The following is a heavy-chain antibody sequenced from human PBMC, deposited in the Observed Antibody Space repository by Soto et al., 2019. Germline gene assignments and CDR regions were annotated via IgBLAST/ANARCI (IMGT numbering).Heavy chain of an antibody. CDR1: GGSISSYY. D-gene: IGHD3-22*01. J-gene: IGHJ5*02. Sequence: SETLSLTCTVSGGSISSYYWSWIRQPPGKGLEWIGYIYYSGSTNYNPSLKSRVTISVDTSKNQFSLKLSSVTAADTAVYYCARGGPYYYDSSGHSNWFDPWGQGTLVTVSS. CDR2: IYYSGST. CDR3: ARGGPYYYDSSGHSNWFDP. V-gene: IGHV4-59*01.